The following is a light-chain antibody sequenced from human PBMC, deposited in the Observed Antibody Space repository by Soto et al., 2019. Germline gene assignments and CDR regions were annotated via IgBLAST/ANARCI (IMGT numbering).Light chain of an antibody. V-gene: IGKV3-20*01. CDR1: QSVTNRY. Sequence: EMLLTQSPGTLSLSPGERATLSCRASQSVTNRYLAWYRQKPGQAPRLLIFGASIRDTGIPDRFSGSGSGTDFTLTINRLEPEDFAVYYCQQYGSSPGTFGQGTKV. J-gene: IGKJ1*01. CDR2: GAS. CDR3: QQYGSSPGT.